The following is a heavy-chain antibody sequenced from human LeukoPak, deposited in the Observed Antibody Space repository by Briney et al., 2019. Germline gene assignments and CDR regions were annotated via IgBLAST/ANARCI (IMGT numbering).Heavy chain of an antibody. CDR1: GYTFTGYY. J-gene: IGHJ5*02. D-gene: IGHD6-6*01. CDR2: INPNSGGT. CDR3: ARGPPQYRSSSRWFDP. Sequence: ASVKVSCKASGYTFTGYYMHWVRQAPGQGLEWMGWINPNSGGTNYAQKFQGRVTMTRDTSISTAYMELSRLRSDDTAVYYCARGPPQYRSSSRWFDPWGQGTLVTVSS. V-gene: IGHV1-2*02.